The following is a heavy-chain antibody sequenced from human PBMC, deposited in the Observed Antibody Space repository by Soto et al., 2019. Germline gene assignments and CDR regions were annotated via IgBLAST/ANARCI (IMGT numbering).Heavy chain of an antibody. CDR3: ARKVASSDDAFDI. CDR2: IIPLFGTI. V-gene: IGHV1-69*06. CDR1: GGTFSSYT. J-gene: IGHJ3*02. Sequence: QVPLVQSGAEVKKPGSSVKVSCKASGGTFSSYTISWVRQAPGQGLEWVGGIIPLFGTINYAQEFQGRLTIAADTSTSTAYMELTSLGSDDTAVYYCARKVASSDDAFDIWGQGTMVTVSS.